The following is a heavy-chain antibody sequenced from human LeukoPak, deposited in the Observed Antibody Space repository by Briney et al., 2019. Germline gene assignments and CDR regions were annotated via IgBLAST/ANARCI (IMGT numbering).Heavy chain of an antibody. D-gene: IGHD3-16*01. Sequence: GRSLRLSCAASGFTFSSYAMHWVRQAPGKGLEWVAVISYDGSNKYYADSVKGRFTISRDNSKNTLYLQMNSLRAEDTAVYYCAKDRRGLANLDYWGQGTLVTVSS. CDR2: ISYDGSNK. CDR3: AKDRRGLANLDY. CDR1: GFTFSSYA. V-gene: IGHV3-30-3*01. J-gene: IGHJ4*02.